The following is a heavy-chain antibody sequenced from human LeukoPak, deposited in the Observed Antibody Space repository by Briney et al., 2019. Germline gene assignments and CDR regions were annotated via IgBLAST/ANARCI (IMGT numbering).Heavy chain of an antibody. CDR3: AKPGPITFGGVIVIPGNYGMDV. D-gene: IGHD3-16*02. V-gene: IGHV3-11*01. CDR1: GFTFSDYY. Sequence: GGSLRLSCAASGFTFSDYYISWIRQAPGKGLEWVSYISSSGSTIYYADSVKGRFTISRDNSKNTLYLQMNSLRAEDTAVYYCAKPGPITFGGVIVIPGNYGMDVWGQGTTVTVSS. J-gene: IGHJ6*02. CDR2: ISSSGSTI.